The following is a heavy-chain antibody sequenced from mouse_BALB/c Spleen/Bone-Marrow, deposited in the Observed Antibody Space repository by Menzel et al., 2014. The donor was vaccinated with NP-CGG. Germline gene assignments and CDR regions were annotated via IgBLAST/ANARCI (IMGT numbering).Heavy chain of an antibody. CDR2: IDPSNGNS. Sequence: VQLQQSGAELVKPGASVMLSCTASGFNIKDTYIHWMKQRPERGLEWIGGIDPSNGNSKFDPKFQGKATITADTSSNTAYLQLSSLTSEDTAVYYCALYDVYHFDCWGQGTTLTVSS. J-gene: IGHJ2*01. D-gene: IGHD2-3*01. CDR3: ALYDVYHFDC. V-gene: IGHV14-3*02. CDR1: GFNIKDTY.